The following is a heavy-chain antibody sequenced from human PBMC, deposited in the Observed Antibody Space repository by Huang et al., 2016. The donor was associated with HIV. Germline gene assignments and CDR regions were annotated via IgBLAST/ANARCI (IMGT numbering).Heavy chain of an antibody. CDR3: ARRQGSGYYFYFDY. J-gene: IGHJ4*02. Sequence: QLQLQESGPGLVKPSDTLSLNCTISGGSIKSRNYYWGWVRQAPGKGLEWIGDIDYSGSPYYNPSLRSRVSLSVDTSKNQVTLKVNAVIAADTAVYYCARRQGSGYYFYFDYWGRGIPVTVS. CDR2: IDYSGSP. D-gene: IGHD3-22*01. CDR1: GGSIKSRNYY. V-gene: IGHV4-39*01.